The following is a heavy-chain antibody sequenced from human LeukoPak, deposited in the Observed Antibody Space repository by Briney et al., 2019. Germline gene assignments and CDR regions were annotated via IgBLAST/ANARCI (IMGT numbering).Heavy chain of an antibody. V-gene: IGHV3-21*01. J-gene: IGHJ5*02. Sequence: GGSLRLSCAASGFTFSSYSMNWVRQTPGKGLEWVSSISSSSSYIYYADSVKGRFTISRDNAKNSLYLQMNSLRAEDTAVYYCARGTRVAANLHTAWGQGTLVTVSS. CDR2: ISSSSSYI. CDR3: ARGTRVAANLHTA. D-gene: IGHD2-15*01. CDR1: GFTFSSYS.